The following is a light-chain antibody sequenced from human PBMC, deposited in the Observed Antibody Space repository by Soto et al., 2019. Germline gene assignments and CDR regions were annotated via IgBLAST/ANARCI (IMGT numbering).Light chain of an antibody. CDR3: AAWDDSLSVVV. CDR2: RNN. V-gene: IGLV1-47*01. Sequence: QSVLTQPPSASGTPGQRVTISCSGSSSNIGSNYVYWYQQLPGTAPKLLIYRNNQRPSGVPDRFSGSKSGTSASPAISGLRSEDDTDYYCAAWDDSLSVVVFGGGTQLTVL. J-gene: IGLJ2*01. CDR1: SSNIGSNY.